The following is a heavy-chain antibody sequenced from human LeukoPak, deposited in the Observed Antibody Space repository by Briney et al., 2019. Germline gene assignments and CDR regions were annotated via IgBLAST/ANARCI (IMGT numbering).Heavy chain of an antibody. CDR2: IWYDGSNK. V-gene: IGHV3-33*01. Sequence: GRSLRLSCAASGFTFSSYGMHWVRQAPGKGLEWVAVIWYDGSNKYYADSVKGRFTISRDNSKNTLYLQMNSLRAEDTAVYYCVRDYGPYYDFWSGSQGWFDPWGQGTLVTVSS. CDR1: GFTFSSYG. D-gene: IGHD3-3*01. J-gene: IGHJ5*02. CDR3: VRDYGPYYDFWSGSQGWFDP.